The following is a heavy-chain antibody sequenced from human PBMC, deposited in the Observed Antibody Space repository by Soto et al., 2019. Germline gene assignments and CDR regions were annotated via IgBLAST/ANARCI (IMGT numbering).Heavy chain of an antibody. D-gene: IGHD5-12*01. CDR2: ISGSGGST. V-gene: IGHV3-23*01. CDR1: GFTFSSYA. J-gene: IGHJ6*02. Sequence: GGSLRLSCAASGFTFSSYAMSWVRQAPGKGLEWVSAISGSGGSTYYADSVKGRFTISRDNSKNTLYLQMNSLRAEDTAVYYCAKSRVWEWLRHYYGMDVWGQGTTVTVSS. CDR3: AKSRVWEWLRHYYGMDV.